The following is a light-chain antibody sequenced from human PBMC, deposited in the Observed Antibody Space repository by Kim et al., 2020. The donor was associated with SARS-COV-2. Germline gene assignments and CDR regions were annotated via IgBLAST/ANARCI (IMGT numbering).Light chain of an antibody. CDR2: SNN. J-gene: IGLJ3*02. Sequence: GQRVTMSCAGSGSSLGSKSVNWAQALPGTAPKRLIHSNNPRPSGVPDRFAGSKSGTSAALAISGLQSEDGADYYCAAWDDSLNGPVFGGGTKLTVL. CDR3: AAWDDSLNGPV. V-gene: IGLV1-44*01. CDR1: GSSLGSKS.